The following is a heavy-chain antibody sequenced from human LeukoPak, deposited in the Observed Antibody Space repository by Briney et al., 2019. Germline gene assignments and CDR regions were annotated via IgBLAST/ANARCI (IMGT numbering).Heavy chain of an antibody. V-gene: IGHV3-21*01. CDR3: ARESDRGCSSTSCPRDY. CDR2: ISRVSNYI. CDR1: GFTFSSYS. D-gene: IGHD2-2*01. Sequence: PGGSLRLSCATSGFTFSSYSMNWFRQAPGKGLEWVSSISRVSNYIYHADSVRGRFTTSRDNAKNSLYLQMDSLRAEDTAVYFCARESDRGCSSTSCPRDYWGQGILVTISS. J-gene: IGHJ4*02.